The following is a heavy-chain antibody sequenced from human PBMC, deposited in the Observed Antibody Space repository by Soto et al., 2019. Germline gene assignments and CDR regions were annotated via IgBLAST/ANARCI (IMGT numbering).Heavy chain of an antibody. CDR2: INHSGST. J-gene: IGHJ4*02. CDR1: GGFFSGYY. D-gene: IGHD3-16*02. CDR3: AREGVWGSYRYAGVDY. Sequence: SETLSLTCAVYGGFFSGYYWSWIRQPPGKGLEWIGEINHSGSTNYNPSLKSRVTISVDTSKNQFSLKLSSVTAADTAVYYCAREGVWGSYRYAGVDYWGQGTLVTVSS. V-gene: IGHV4-34*01.